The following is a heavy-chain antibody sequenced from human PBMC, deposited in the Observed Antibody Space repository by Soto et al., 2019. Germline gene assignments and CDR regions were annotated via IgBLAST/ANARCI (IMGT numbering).Heavy chain of an antibody. CDR1: GYTFTSYG. CDR3: ARSLLMTTVTTSWFDP. CDR2: ISAYNGNT. V-gene: IGHV1-18*01. Sequence: GASVKVSCKASGYTFTSYGISWVRQAPGQGLEWMGWISAYNGNTNYAQKLQGRVTMTTDTSTSTAYMELRSLRSDDTAVYYCARSLLMTTVTTSWFDPWGQGTLVTVSS. D-gene: IGHD4-17*01. J-gene: IGHJ5*02.